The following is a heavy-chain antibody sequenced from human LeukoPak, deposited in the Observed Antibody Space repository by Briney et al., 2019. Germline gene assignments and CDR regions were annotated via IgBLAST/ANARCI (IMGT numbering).Heavy chain of an antibody. CDR3: AKGAGHWYFDY. CDR2: INSDGSST. V-gene: IGHV3-74*01. CDR1: GFTFSSYW. D-gene: IGHD6-19*01. J-gene: IGHJ4*02. Sequence: GGSLRLSCAAPGFTFSSYWMHWVRHAPGKGLVWVSRINSDGSSTSYADSVKGRFTISRDNAKNTLYLQMNSLRAEDTTVYYCAKGAGHWYFDYWGQGTLVTVSS.